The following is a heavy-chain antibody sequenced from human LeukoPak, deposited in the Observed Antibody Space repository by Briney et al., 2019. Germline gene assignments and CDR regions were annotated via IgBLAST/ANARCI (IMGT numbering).Heavy chain of an antibody. CDR3: ARDSRSSTPFDY. D-gene: IGHD6-13*01. CDR1: GSTFSSYW. Sequence: GGSLRLSCAASGSTFSSYWMHWVRQAPGKGLVWVSRINSDGCSTSYADSVKGRFTISRDNAKNTLYLQMNSLRTEDTAVYYCARDSRSSTPFDYWGQGTLVTVSS. J-gene: IGHJ4*02. CDR2: INSDGCST. V-gene: IGHV3-74*01.